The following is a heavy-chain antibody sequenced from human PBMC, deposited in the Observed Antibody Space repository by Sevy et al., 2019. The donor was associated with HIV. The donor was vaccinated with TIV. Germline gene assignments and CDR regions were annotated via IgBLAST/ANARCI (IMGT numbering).Heavy chain of an antibody. V-gene: IGHV4-59*01. Sequence: SETLSLTCTVSGGSTNTYFWTWIRQPPGKGLEWIGYIYNSGSSNYNPSFKSRVTISVDTSKNQVSLKLSSVTAADTAVYYCSRYYYDSSGPGGWFDPWGQGTLVTVSS. CDR1: GGSTNTYF. D-gene: IGHD3-22*01. J-gene: IGHJ5*02. CDR3: SRYYYDSSGPGGWFDP. CDR2: IYNSGSS.